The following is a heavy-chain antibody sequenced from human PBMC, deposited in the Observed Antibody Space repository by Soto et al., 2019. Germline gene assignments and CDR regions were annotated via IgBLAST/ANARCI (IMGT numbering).Heavy chain of an antibody. CDR2: ISYDGSNK. CDR1: GFTFSSYG. CDR3: VSPRPTSGVHYYGSGSYRGEAFDI. Sequence: GGSLRLSCAASGFTFSSYGMHWVRQAPGKGLEWVAVISYDGSNKYYADSVKGRFTISRDNSKNTLYLQMNSLRAEDTAVYYCVSPRPTSGVHYYGSGSYRGEAFDIWGQGTMVTVSS. V-gene: IGHV3-30*03. J-gene: IGHJ3*02. D-gene: IGHD3-10*01.